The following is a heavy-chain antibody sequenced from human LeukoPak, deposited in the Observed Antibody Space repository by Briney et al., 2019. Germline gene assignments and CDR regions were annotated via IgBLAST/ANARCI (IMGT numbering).Heavy chain of an antibody. CDR1: GGSISSYY. CDR2: IYYSGST. J-gene: IGHJ4*02. Sequence: SETLSLTCTVFGGSISSYYWSWIRQPPGKGLEWIGYIYYSGSTNYNPSLKSRVTISVDTSKNQFSLKLSSVTAADTAVYYCARYQNSFDYWGQGTLVTVSS. CDR3: ARYQNSFDY. V-gene: IGHV4-59*01.